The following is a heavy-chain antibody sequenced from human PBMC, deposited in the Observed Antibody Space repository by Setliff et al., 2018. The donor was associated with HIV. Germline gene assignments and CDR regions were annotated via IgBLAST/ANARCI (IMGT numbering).Heavy chain of an antibody. D-gene: IGHD3-22*01. CDR2: IYYSGST. CDR3: ARLGAYDSSGYSWFDY. Sequence: PSETLSLTCNVSSGSVNNYWWTWIRQPPGKGLEWIGYIYYSGSTYYNPSLKSRVTISVDTSKNQFSQMLSSVTAADTAVYYCARLGAYDSSGYSWFDYWGQGTLVTVSS. V-gene: IGHV4-59*02. CDR1: SGSVNNYW. J-gene: IGHJ4*02.